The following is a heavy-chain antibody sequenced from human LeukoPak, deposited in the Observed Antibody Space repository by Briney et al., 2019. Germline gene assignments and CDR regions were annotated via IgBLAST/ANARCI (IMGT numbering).Heavy chain of an antibody. V-gene: IGHV1-24*01. D-gene: IGHD3-22*01. CDR1: GYTLTELS. CDR3: ATARITMIVEGMLWY. J-gene: IGHJ4*02. Sequence: ALVKVSCKVSGYTLTELSMHWVRQAPGKGLEWIGGFDPEDGETIYAQKFQGRVTMTEDTSTDTAYMELSSLRSEDTAVYYCATARITMIVEGMLWYWGQGTLVTVSS. CDR2: FDPEDGET.